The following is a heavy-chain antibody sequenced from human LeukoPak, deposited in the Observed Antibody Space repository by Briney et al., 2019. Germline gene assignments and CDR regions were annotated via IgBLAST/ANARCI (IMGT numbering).Heavy chain of an antibody. CDR2: IYHSGST. CDR1: GGSISSGGYY. D-gene: IGHD5-24*01. Sequence: SGTLSLTCTVSGGSISSGGYYWSWIRQPPGKGLEWIGYIYHSGSTYYNPSLKSRVTISVDRSKNQFSLKLSSVTAADTAVYYCARGYVEMATMGDICAFDIWGQGTMVTVSS. CDR3: ARGYVEMATMGDICAFDI. J-gene: IGHJ3*02. V-gene: IGHV4-30-2*01.